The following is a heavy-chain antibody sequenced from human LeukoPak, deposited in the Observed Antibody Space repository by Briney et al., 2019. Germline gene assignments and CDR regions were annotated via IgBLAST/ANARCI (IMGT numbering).Heavy chain of an antibody. J-gene: IGHJ4*02. D-gene: IGHD3-22*01. CDR3: ARVLIRRHYETSGYYYDDR. CDR1: GYTFTGYY. V-gene: IGHV1-2*02. CDR2: INPNSGGA. Sequence: ASVKVSCKASGYTFTGYYMHWVRQAPGQGLEWMGWINPNSGGANYAQKFQGRVTMTRDTSISTAYMELSSLRSDDTAVYYCARVLIRRHYETSGYYYDDRWGQGTLVTVSS.